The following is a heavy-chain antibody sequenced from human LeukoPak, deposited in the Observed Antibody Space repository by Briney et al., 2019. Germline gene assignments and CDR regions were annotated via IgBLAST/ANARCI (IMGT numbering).Heavy chain of an antibody. Sequence: ASVTVSYMPSGYRFTGYYMHWVGQAPGQGREGMACIIPNSGSTNYAQKFPGRVTMTRDTSITTAYMELSRLRSDDTAVYYCAREVVVGAPMVDYWGQGTLVTVSS. V-gene: IGHV1-2*02. CDR3: AREVVVGAPMVDY. CDR1: GYRFTGYY. J-gene: IGHJ4*02. CDR2: IIPNSGST. D-gene: IGHD1-26*01.